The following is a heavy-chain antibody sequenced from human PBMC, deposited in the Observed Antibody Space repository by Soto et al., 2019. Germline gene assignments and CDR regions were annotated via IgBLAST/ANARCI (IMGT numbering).Heavy chain of an antibody. J-gene: IGHJ4*02. D-gene: IGHD3-9*01. V-gene: IGHV3-23*01. CDR2: FSVSGGNT. CDR1: GFTFSSYA. CDR3: TKGAERTVQRFLDWVCGH. Sequence: VGSLRLSCVASGFTFSSYAMSWVRQAPGKGLEWVSVFSVSGGNTYYADSVKGRFTISRDNSKNTLYLQMSSLRADDTATYYCTKGAERTVQRFLDWVCGHWGQGTPVTVSS.